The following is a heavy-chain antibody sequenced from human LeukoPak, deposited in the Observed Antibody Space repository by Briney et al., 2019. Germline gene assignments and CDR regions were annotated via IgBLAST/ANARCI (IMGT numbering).Heavy chain of an antibody. J-gene: IGHJ5*02. CDR3: AREAYGRRFDP. D-gene: IGHD3-10*01. CDR1: GFSISTYG. Sequence: GGSLRLSCAASGFSISTYGMSWVRQAPGKGLEWVSFITGSGGRTYYADPVKGRFTISRDNSRNTLYLQMNSLRAEDTAVYYCAREAYGRRFDPWGQGTLVTVSS. V-gene: IGHV3-23*01. CDR2: ITGSGGRT.